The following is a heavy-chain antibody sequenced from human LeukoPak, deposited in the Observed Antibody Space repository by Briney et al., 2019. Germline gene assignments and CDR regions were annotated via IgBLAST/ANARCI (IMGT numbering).Heavy chain of an antibody. V-gene: IGHV4-4*07. CDR3: ARGISSSWYHTTYYFDY. CDR1: GGSISSYY. CDR2: IYTSGST. D-gene: IGHD6-13*01. Sequence: PSETLPLTCTVSGGSISSYYWSWIRQPAGKGLEWIGRIYTSGSTYYNPSLKSRVTISVDTSKNQFSLKLSSVTAADTAVYYCARGISSSWYHTTYYFDYWGQGTLVTVSS. J-gene: IGHJ4*02.